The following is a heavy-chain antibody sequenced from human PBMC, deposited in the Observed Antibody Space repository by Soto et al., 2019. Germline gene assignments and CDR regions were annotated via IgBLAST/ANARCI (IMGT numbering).Heavy chain of an antibody. CDR1: GASIIGFY. J-gene: IGHJ5*02. D-gene: IGHD1-1*01. CDR2: IYATGTT. Sequence: SETLSLTCTVSGASIIGFYCIFIRNSAGKGLEWIGRIYATGTTDYNPSLKSRVMMSVDTSKKQFSLKLRSVTAADTAVYYCVRDGTKTLRDWFDPWGQGISVTVSS. CDR3: VRDGTKTLRDWFDP. V-gene: IGHV4-4*07.